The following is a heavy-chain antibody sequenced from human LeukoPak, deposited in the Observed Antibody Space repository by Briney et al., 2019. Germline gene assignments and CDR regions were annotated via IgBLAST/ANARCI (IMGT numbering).Heavy chain of an antibody. D-gene: IGHD2-2*01. V-gene: IGHV3-53*01. Sequence: GGSLRLSCAASGFTVSSNYMSWVRQAPGKGLEWGSVIYSGGSTYYADSVKGRFTISRDNSKNTLYLQMNSLRAEDTAVYYCARFPFLLYCSSTSCFDYWGQGTLVTVSS. CDR3: ARFPFLLYCSSTSCFDY. CDR2: IYSGGST. CDR1: GFTVSSNY. J-gene: IGHJ4*02.